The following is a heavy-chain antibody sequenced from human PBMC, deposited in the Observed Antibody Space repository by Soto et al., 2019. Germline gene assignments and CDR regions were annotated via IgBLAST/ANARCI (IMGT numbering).Heavy chain of an antibody. CDR3: ARDLRFQGHDYADYLGYGMDV. CDR2: IYYSGRT. CDR1: GGSISPYY. J-gene: IGHJ6*02. D-gene: IGHD4-17*01. V-gene: IGHV4-59*01. Sequence: SETLSLTCTVSGGSISPYYWSWIRQPPGKGLEWIGFIYYSGRTSYNPSLKSRVTISVDTSKNQFSLNLSSVTAADTAVYYCARDLRFQGHDYADYLGYGMDVWGQGTTVTVSS.